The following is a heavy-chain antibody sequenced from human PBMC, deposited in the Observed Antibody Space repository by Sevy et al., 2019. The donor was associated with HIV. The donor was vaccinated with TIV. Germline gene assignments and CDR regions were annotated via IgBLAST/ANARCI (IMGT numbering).Heavy chain of an antibody. CDR2: LSFGCGKI. CDR3: AREGCTKPHDY. CDR1: GFDFSIYI. Sequence: GGSLRLSCAASGFDFSIYIMSWVRQAPGKGLEWVSTLSFGCGKINYADSVKGRFTISRDNSKSSVYLQMNNIRVEDTAVYYCAREGCTKPHDYWGQGTLVTVSS. V-gene: IGHV3-23*01. D-gene: IGHD2-8*01. J-gene: IGHJ4*02.